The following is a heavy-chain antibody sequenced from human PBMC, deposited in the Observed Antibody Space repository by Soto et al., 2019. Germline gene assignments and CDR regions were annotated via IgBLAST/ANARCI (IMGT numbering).Heavy chain of an antibody. J-gene: IGHJ4*02. D-gene: IGHD3-22*01. Sequence: QITLKESGPTLVKPTQTLTLTCSFSGFSLTSYGVGVAWIRQPPGKALEWLALIYRNDDKRYSPSLRNRLTLTKDTSEEQVVLALTDVDPVDTATYYCTHTTFYFNSSAFDSWSQGTLVTVSS. CDR1: GFSLTSYGVG. CDR3: THTTFYFNSSAFDS. CDR2: IYRNDDK. V-gene: IGHV2-5*01.